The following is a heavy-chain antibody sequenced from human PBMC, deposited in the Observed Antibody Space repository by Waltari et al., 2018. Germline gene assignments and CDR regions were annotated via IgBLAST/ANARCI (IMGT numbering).Heavy chain of an antibody. V-gene: IGHV6-1*01. CDR2: AYRRSEWSY. D-gene: IGHD4-17*01. CDR3: ARHGPTTAIDNWFDS. CDR1: GDSVSRNGAA. J-gene: IGHJ5*01. Sequence: QVQLQQSGPGLVKSSQTLSLTCAISGDSVSRNGAAWNWIRQSRSGGLEWLGRAYRRSEWSYEYAVSVKSRVTLSVDTSKNQFALKLTSVTVADTAVYYCARHGPTTAIDNWFDSWGQGTLVTVSS.